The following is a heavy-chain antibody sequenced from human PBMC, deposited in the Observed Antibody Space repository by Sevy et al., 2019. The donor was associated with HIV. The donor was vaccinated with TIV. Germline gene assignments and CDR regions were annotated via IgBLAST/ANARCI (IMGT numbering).Heavy chain of an antibody. V-gene: IGHV3-30*04. D-gene: IGHD2-2*02. CDR3: ARDVGIVVVPAAIGYFEY. CDR1: GFTFSSYA. CDR2: ISYDGSNK. J-gene: IGHJ4*02. Sequence: GGSLRRSCAASGFTFSSYAMHWVRQAPGKGLEWVAVISYDGSNKYYADSVKGRFTISRDNSKNTRYLQMNSLRAEDTAVYYCARDVGIVVVPAAIGYFEYWGQGTLVTVSS.